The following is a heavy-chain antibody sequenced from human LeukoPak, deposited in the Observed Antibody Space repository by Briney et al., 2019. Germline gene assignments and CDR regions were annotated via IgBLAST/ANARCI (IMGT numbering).Heavy chain of an antibody. CDR2: IYSGGST. J-gene: IGHJ3*01. V-gene: IGHV3-53*01. CDR3: ARDEIPSGT. Sequence: GGSLRLSCAASGFTVSSNYMSWVRQAPGKGLEWVSVIYSGGSTYYADSVKGRFTISRDNSRSTVDLQMNSLRVEDTGIYYCARDEIPSGTWGQGTMVIVSS. CDR1: GFTVSSNY. D-gene: IGHD6-25*01.